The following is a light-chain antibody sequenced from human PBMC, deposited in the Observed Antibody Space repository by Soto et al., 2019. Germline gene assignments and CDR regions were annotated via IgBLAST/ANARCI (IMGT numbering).Light chain of an antibody. CDR3: HPHGISPGT. V-gene: IGKV3-20*01. CDR1: QIVTSNY. J-gene: IGKJ1*01. Sequence: EIALERSVGKQCRSRGAPATFNRKASQIVTSNYLAWYQQKPGQAPRLLIFGASIRATGLPDRFSGGESGTDVTRTICRLEPEDFVVYYCHPHGISPGTFGQGTKVDNK. CDR2: GAS.